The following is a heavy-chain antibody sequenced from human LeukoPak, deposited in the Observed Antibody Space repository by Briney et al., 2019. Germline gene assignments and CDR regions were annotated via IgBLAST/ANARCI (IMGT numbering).Heavy chain of an antibody. CDR3: ASTTLSFPHPKLHPFDY. Sequence: SQTLSLTCAVSGGSISSGGYSWSWIRQPAGKGLEWIGRIYTSGSTNYNPSLKSRVTMSVDTSKNQFSLKLSSVTAADTAVYYCASTTLSFPHPKLHPFDYWGQGTLVTVSS. CDR2: IYTSGST. V-gene: IGHV4-61*02. D-gene: IGHD4-23*01. J-gene: IGHJ4*02. CDR1: GGSISSGGYS.